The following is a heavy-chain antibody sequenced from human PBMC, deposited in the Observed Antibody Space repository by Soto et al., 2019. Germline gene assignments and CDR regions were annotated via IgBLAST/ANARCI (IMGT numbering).Heavy chain of an antibody. D-gene: IGHD6-6*01. CDR3: ARVAPGKKTSIASRLGYWFDP. Sequence: QVQLVQSGAEVKKPGASVKVSCKASGYTFTSYDINWVRQATGQGLEWMGWMNPNSGNTGYAQKFQGRVTMTRNTAKSTAYMELSSLRSEDTAVYYCARVAPGKKTSIASRLGYWFDPWGQGTLVTVSS. CDR1: GYTFTSYD. CDR2: MNPNSGNT. J-gene: IGHJ5*02. V-gene: IGHV1-8*01.